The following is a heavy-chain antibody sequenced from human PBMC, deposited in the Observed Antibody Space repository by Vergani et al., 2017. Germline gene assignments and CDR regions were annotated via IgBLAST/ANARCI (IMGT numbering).Heavy chain of an antibody. D-gene: IGHD2-2*01. Sequence: QVQMQESGPGLVKTSETLSLTCSASGAPISYWCWSWLRQPAGKGLEWIWRLCPSGSTNYKPSLKSRVTMSIDTSKNQFSLKLTSVTAADTAVYRCVCRATSPPRCFDCWGQGTLVIVSS. CDR2: LCPSGST. CDR1: GAPISYWC. J-gene: IGHJ4*02. CDR3: VCRATSPPRCFDC. V-gene: IGHV4-4*07.